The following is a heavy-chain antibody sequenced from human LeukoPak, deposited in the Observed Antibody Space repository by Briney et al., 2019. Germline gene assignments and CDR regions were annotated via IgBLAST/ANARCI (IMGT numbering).Heavy chain of an antibody. J-gene: IGHJ6*03. Sequence: GGSLRLSCAASGSTFSSYGMHWVRQAPGKGLEWVAVIWYDGSNKYYADSVKGRFTISRDNSKNTLYLQMNSLRAEDTAVYYCARRYSSSSSDGYYYYYMDVWGKGTTVAVSS. CDR2: IWYDGSNK. CDR3: ARRYSSSSSDGYYYYYMDV. D-gene: IGHD6-6*01. CDR1: GSTFSSYG. V-gene: IGHV3-33*01.